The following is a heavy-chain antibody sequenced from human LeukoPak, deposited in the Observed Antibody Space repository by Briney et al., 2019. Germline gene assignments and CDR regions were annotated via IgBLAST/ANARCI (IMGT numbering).Heavy chain of an antibody. V-gene: IGHV4-59*05. D-gene: IGHD1-26*01. CDR2: IYYSGST. Sequence: PSETLSLTCTVSGGSISSYYWSWIRQPAGKGLEWIGSIYYSGSTYYNPSLKSRVTISVDTSKNQFSLKLSSVTATDTAVYYCASPWRIIVRATSDAFDVWGQGTMVTVSS. J-gene: IGHJ3*01. CDR3: ASPWRIIVRATSDAFDV. CDR1: GGSISSYY.